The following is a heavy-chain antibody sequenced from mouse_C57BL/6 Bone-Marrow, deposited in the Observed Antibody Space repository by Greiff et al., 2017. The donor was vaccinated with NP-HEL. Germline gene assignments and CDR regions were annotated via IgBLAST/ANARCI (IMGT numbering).Heavy chain of an antibody. D-gene: IGHD1-1*01. Sequence: QVQLKESGPGLVAPSPSLSITCTVSGFSLTSYGVSWVRQPPGKGLEWLGVIWGDGSTNYHSALISSLSISKDNSKSQVFLKLNSLQTDDTATYYCAKLNYYGSRKAWFAYWGQGTLVTVSA. CDR2: IWGDGST. J-gene: IGHJ3*01. CDR1: GFSLTSYG. V-gene: IGHV2-3*01. CDR3: AKLNYYGSRKAWFAY.